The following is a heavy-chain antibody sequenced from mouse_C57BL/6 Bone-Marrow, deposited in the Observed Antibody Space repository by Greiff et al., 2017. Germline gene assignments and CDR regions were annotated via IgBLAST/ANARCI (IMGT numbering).Heavy chain of an antibody. Sequence: VQLQQPGAELVMPGASVKLSCKASGYTFTSYWMHWVKQRPGQGLEWIGEIDPSDSSTNYNQKFKGKSTLTVDKSSSTAYMQLSSLTSEDSAVYYCARSVRRYFDYWGQGTTLTVSS. CDR3: ARSVRRYFDY. CDR1: GYTFTSYW. V-gene: IGHV1-69*01. CDR2: IDPSDSST. J-gene: IGHJ2*01.